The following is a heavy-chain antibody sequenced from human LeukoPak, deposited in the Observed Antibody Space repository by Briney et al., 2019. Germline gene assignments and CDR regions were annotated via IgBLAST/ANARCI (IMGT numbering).Heavy chain of an antibody. CDR2: ISWNSGSI. J-gene: IGHJ4*02. CDR1: GFTFDDYA. V-gene: IGHV3-9*03. CDR3: AKDSGGLAD. D-gene: IGHD2-15*01. Sequence: GGSLRLSCAASGFTFDDYAMHWVRQAPGKGLEWVSGISWNSGSIGYADSVKGRFTISRDNAKNSLYLQMNSLRAEDMALYYCAKDSGGLADWGQGTLVTVSS.